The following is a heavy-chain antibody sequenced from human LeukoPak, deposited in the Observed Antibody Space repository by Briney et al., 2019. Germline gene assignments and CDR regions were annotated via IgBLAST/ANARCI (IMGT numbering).Heavy chain of an antibody. CDR2: INHSGST. Sequence: PSETLSLTCAVYGGSFSGYYWSWIRQPPGKGLEWIGEINHSGSTNYNPSLKSRVTISVDTSKNQFSLKLSSVTAADTAVYYCARETITMVRGVIISYFDYWGQGTLVTVSS. D-gene: IGHD3-10*01. J-gene: IGHJ4*02. CDR3: ARETITMVRGVIISYFDY. CDR1: GGSFSGYY. V-gene: IGHV4-34*01.